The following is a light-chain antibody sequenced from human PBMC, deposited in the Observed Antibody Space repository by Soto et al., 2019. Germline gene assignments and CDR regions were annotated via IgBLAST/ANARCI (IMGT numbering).Light chain of an antibody. V-gene: IGKV3-20*01. CDR3: QQYSMAPLT. CDR2: DAT. Sequence: EIVLTHSAGTLYFSPGERATLSCRASLTISDNYLARYQQKAGQAPRLVMYDATSRATGIPDRFRATGSGTDFSLTISRLEPEDFAVYYGQQYSMAPLTFGLGAKVEV. CDR1: LTISDNY. J-gene: IGKJ1*01.